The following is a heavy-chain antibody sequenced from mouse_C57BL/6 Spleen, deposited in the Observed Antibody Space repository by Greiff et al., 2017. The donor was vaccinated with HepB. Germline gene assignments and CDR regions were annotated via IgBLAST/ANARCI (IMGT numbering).Heavy chain of an antibody. J-gene: IGHJ2*01. CDR2: ISDGGSYT. CDR1: GFTFSSYA. Sequence: EVMLVESGGGLVKPGGSLKLSCAASGFTFSSYAMSWVRQTPEKRLEWVATISDGGSYTYYPDNVKGRFTISRDNAKNNLYLQMSHLKSEDTAMYYCARAGPERDFDYWGQGTTLTVSS. CDR3: ARAGPERDFDY. V-gene: IGHV5-4*03. D-gene: IGHD3-1*01.